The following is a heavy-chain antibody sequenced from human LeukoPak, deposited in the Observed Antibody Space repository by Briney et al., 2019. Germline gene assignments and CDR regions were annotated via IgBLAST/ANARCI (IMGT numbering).Heavy chain of an antibody. J-gene: IGHJ5*02. V-gene: IGHV3-30-3*01. Sequence: GGSLRLSCAASGFTFSSYAMHWVRQAPGKGLEWVAVISYDGSNKYCADSVKGRFTISRDNAKNSLYLQMNSLRAEDTAVYYCARAPNDGNNWFDPWGQGTLVTVSS. CDR3: ARAPNDGNNWFDP. CDR2: ISYDGSNK. CDR1: GFTFSSYA. D-gene: IGHD1-1*01.